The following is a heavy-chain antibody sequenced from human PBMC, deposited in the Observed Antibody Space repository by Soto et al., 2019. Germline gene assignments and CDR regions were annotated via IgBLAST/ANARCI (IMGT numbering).Heavy chain of an antibody. CDR2: IYCSGST. J-gene: IGHJ4*02. CDR1: GGSISSYD. CDR3: ARGGGLMHLFDY. Sequence: SETLSLTSTVSGGSISSYDWSWIRQPPGKGLEWIGYIYCSGSTNYNPSLKSRVTISVDTSKNQFSLKLSSVTAADTAVYYCARGGGLMHLFDYWGQGTLVTVSS. V-gene: IGHV4-59*12. D-gene: IGHD3-16*01.